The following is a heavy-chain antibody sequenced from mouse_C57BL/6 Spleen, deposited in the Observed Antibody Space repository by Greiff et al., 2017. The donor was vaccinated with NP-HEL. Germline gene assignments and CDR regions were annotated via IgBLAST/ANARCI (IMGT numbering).Heavy chain of an antibody. CDR2: IDPSNSYT. J-gene: IGHJ3*01. CDR1: GYTFTSYW. CDR3: ARSDYSNFAWFGY. Sequence: QVQLQQPGAELVKPGASVKLSCKASGYTFTSYWMQWVKQRPGQGLEWIGKIDPSNSYTNYNQKFKGKATLTVDTSSSTAYMQLSSLTSEDSAVYYCARSDYSNFAWFGYWGQGTTVTVSA. D-gene: IGHD2-5*01. V-gene: IGHV1-50*01.